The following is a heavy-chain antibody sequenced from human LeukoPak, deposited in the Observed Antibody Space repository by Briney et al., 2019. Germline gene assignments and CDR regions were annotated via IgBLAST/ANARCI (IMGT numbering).Heavy chain of an antibody. Sequence: GGSLRLSCVASGFTFSSYAMSWFRQAPGRGLEWVSAIDGSGGSTYYADSVRGRFTISRDNSKNTLYLQMHSLRAEDTAIYYCAKDRRLPWDYFDSWGQGTQVTVSS. CDR1: GFTFSSYA. CDR2: IDGSGGST. J-gene: IGHJ4*02. V-gene: IGHV3-23*01. CDR3: AKDRRLPWDYFDS. D-gene: IGHD5-12*01.